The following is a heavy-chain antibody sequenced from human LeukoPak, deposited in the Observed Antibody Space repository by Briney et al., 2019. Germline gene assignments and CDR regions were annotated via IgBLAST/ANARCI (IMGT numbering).Heavy chain of an antibody. J-gene: IGHJ4*02. CDR2: INCSGDVT. D-gene: IGHD3-22*01. Sequence: PGGSLRLSCAASGFKFEDYGMSWVRQVPGKGLEWVAGINCSGDVTGFADSVKGRFIVSRDNAKRSLYLQMNSLRAEDTALYHCARDMELDYNYENSGFYPNDYWGQGTLVTVSS. V-gene: IGHV3-20*01. CDR3: ARDMELDYNYENSGFYPNDY. CDR1: GFKFEDYG.